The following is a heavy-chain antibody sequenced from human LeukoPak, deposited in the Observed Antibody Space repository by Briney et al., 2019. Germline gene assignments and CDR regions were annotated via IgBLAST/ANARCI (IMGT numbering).Heavy chain of an antibody. D-gene: IGHD1-26*01. Sequence: PSETLSLTCTVSVGPISSGGYYWSWIRQHPGKGLEWIGYIYYSGSTYYNPSLKSRVTISVDTSKNQFSLKLSSVTAADTAVYYCASGSWGIKYYFDYWGQGTLVTVSS. J-gene: IGHJ4*02. CDR1: VGPISSGGYY. CDR3: ASGSWGIKYYFDY. CDR2: IYYSGST. V-gene: IGHV4-31*03.